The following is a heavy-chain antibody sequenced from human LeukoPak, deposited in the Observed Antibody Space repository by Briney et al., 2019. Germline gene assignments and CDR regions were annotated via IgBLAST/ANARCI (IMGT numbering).Heavy chain of an antibody. J-gene: IGHJ3*02. Sequence: ASVKVSCKASGYTFTSYYMHWVRQAPGQGLEWMGIISPSGGSTSYAQKFQGRVTMTRDMSTSTVYMELTSLRSEDTAVYYCARDLRITIFGVVIPWAFDIWGQGTMVTVSS. CDR3: ARDLRITIFGVVIPWAFDI. CDR2: ISPSGGST. CDR1: GYTFTSYY. D-gene: IGHD3-3*01. V-gene: IGHV1-46*01.